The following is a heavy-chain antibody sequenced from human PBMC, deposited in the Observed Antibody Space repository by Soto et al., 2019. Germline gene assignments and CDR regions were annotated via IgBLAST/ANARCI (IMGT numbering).Heavy chain of an antibody. J-gene: IGHJ6*02. CDR2: INHSGST. CDR3: ARAPPFYSYGMDV. CDR1: GGSFSDYY. Sequence: SETLSLTCAIYGGSFSDYYCSWIRHSPGKGLEWIGEINHSGSTNYNPSLKTRVTISLDTSMNLFSLRLSSVTAADTAMYYCARAPPFYSYGMDVWGQGTTVTVSS. V-gene: IGHV4-34*01.